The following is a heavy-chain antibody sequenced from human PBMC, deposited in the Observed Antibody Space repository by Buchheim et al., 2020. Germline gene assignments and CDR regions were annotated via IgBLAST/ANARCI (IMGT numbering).Heavy chain of an antibody. Sequence: EVQLLESGGGLVQPGGSLRLSCAASGFTFSSYAMSWVRQAPGKGLEWVSAISGSGGSTYYADSVKGRFTISRDNSKNTLYLQMNSLRAEDTAVYYCAKAFRPIRFLEWWAGPPDYWGQGTL. J-gene: IGHJ4*02. V-gene: IGHV3-23*01. D-gene: IGHD3-3*01. CDR2: ISGSGGST. CDR1: GFTFSSYA. CDR3: AKAFRPIRFLEWWAGPPDY.